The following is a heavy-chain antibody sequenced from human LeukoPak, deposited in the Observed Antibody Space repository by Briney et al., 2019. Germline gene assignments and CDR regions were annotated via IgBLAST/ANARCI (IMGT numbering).Heavy chain of an antibody. CDR2: IYTSGST. Sequence: PSETLSLTCTVSGGSISSGSYYWSWIRQPAGKGLEWIGRIYTSGSTNYNPSLKSRVTISVDTSKNQFSLKLSSVTAAVTAVYYCARTRIFNYYDSSGYRDYWGQVTLVTVSS. CDR3: ARTRIFNYYDSSGYRDY. V-gene: IGHV4-61*02. CDR1: GGSISSGSYY. J-gene: IGHJ4*02. D-gene: IGHD3-22*01.